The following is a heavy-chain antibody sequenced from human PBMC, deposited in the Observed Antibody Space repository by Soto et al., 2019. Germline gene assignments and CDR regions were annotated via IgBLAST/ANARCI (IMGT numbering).Heavy chain of an antibody. CDR1: GFTFSSYA. D-gene: IGHD6-13*01. CDR2: ISGSGGST. CDR3: AKDHDLPIAAAGGFDP. Sequence: PGGSLRLSCAASGFTFSSYAMSWVRQAPGKGLEWVSAISGSGGSTYYADSVKGRFTISRDNSKNTLYLQMNSLRAEDTAVYYCAKDHDLPIAAAGGFDPWGQGTLVTVSS. V-gene: IGHV3-23*01. J-gene: IGHJ5*02.